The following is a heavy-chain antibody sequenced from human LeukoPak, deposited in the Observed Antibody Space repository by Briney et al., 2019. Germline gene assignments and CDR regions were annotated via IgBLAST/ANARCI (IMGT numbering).Heavy chain of an antibody. Sequence: PSETLSLTCTVSGGSISSSIYYWGWIRQPPGKGLEWIGSIYYSGSTYYNPSLKSRVTISVDTSKNQFSLKLSSVTAADTAVYYCVRLVVVVAAKSDAFDIWGQGTMVTVSS. J-gene: IGHJ3*02. CDR3: VRLVVVVAAKSDAFDI. V-gene: IGHV4-39*01. CDR1: GGSISSSIYY. D-gene: IGHD2-15*01. CDR2: IYYSGST.